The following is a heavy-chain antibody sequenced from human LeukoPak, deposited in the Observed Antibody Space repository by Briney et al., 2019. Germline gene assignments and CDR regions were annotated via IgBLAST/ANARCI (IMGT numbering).Heavy chain of an antibody. V-gene: IGHV4-39*01. CDR1: GGSISTSIYY. CDR2: IYHTGST. J-gene: IGHJ2*01. Sequence: SETLSLTCTVSGGSISTSIYYWGWVRPPPRAGLGRLGSIYHTGSTYYNPSLSGRVPVSVDTYKGQCSLNLSSVTAADTAVYYCARRDYGNWYVDLWGRGTLVTVSS. CDR3: ARRDYGNWYVDL. D-gene: IGHD4-17*01.